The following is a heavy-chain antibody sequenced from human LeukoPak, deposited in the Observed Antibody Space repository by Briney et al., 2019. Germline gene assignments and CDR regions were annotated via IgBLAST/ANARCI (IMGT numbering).Heavy chain of an antibody. D-gene: IGHD6-13*01. V-gene: IGHV3-30-3*01. CDR2: ISYDGSNK. CDR1: GFTFSSYA. J-gene: IGHJ4*02. Sequence: GGSLRLSCAASGFTFSSYAMHWVRQAPGKGLEWLAVISYDGSNKYYADSVKGRFTISRDNSKNTLYLQMNSLRAEDTAVYYCARSGSSWYEVDYWGQGTLVTVSS. CDR3: ARSGSSWYEVDY.